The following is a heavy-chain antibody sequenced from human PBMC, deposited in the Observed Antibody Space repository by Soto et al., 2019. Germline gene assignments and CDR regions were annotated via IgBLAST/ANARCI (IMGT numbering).Heavy chain of an antibody. Sequence: SETLSLTCTVSGGSISSYYWSWIRQPPGKGLEWIGYIYYSGSTNYNPSLKSRVTISVDTSKNQFSLKLSSVTAADTAVYYCASSSGWYYFDYWGQGTLVTVSS. CDR1: GGSISSYY. D-gene: IGHD6-19*01. V-gene: IGHV4-59*12. CDR2: IYYSGST. J-gene: IGHJ4*02. CDR3: ASSSGWYYFDY.